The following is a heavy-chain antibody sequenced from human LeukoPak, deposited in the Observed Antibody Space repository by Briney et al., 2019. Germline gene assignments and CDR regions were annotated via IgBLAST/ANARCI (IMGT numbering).Heavy chain of an antibody. Sequence: PGRSLRLSCAASGFTFSSYCMHWVRQAPGKGLEWVAVISYDGSNKYYADSVKGRFTISRDNSKNTLYLQMNSLRAEDTAVYYCAKGPWELLLQGFDYWGQGTLVTVSS. CDR3: AKGPWELLLQGFDY. CDR1: GFTFSSYC. J-gene: IGHJ4*02. CDR2: ISYDGSNK. D-gene: IGHD1-26*01. V-gene: IGHV3-30*18.